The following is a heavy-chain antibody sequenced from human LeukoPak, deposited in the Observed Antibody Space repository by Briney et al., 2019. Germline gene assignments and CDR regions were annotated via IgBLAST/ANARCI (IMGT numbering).Heavy chain of an antibody. V-gene: IGHV4-59*01. Sequence: SETLSLTCTVSGGSISSYYWSWIRQPPGKGLVWIGYIYYSGSTNYNPSLKSRVTISVDTSKNQFSLKLRSVTAADTAVYYCAKGTGGYYPNAFDIWGQGTMVTVSS. CDR3: AKGTGGYYPNAFDI. J-gene: IGHJ3*02. CDR1: GGSISSYY. D-gene: IGHD3-22*01. CDR2: IYYSGST.